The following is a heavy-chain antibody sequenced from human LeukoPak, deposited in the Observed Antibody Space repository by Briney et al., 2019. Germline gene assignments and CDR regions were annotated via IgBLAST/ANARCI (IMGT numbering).Heavy chain of an antibody. V-gene: IGHV3-30*03. Sequence: PGGSLRLSCAASGFTFSSNGMHWVRQAPGKGLEWVAVISFDGSNKYYADSVKGRFTISRDNSKNTLYLHMTSLRPDDTAVYYCATTTGGWFDPWGQGILVTVSS. CDR2: ISFDGSNK. CDR1: GFTFSSNG. J-gene: IGHJ5*02. D-gene: IGHD4-17*01. CDR3: ATTTGGWFDP.